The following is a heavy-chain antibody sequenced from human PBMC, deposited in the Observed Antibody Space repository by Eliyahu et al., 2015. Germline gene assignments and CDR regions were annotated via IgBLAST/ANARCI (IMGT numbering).Heavy chain of an antibody. Sequence: EVQLVESGGGLVKPGGSLRLSCAASGFTFSSYSMNWVRQAPGKGLEWVSSISSSSSYIYYADSVKGRFTISRDNAKNSLYLQMNSLRAEDTAVYYCARMTTVTTRDGDPRGGAFDIWGQGTMVTVSS. CDR2: ISSSSSYI. CDR3: ARMTTVTTRDGDPRGGAFDI. CDR1: GFTFSSYS. J-gene: IGHJ3*02. D-gene: IGHD4-17*01. V-gene: IGHV3-21*01.